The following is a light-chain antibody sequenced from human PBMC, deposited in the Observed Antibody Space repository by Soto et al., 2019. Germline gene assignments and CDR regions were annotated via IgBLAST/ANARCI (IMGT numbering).Light chain of an antibody. Sequence: QPVLTQPPSASGTPGQRVTISCSGSSSNIGSNTVNWYQQLPGTAHKLLIYSNNQRPSGVPDRFSGSKSGTSASLAIRGLQSEDEADYYCAAWEDSLNVHYVFGTGTKLTV. CDR3: AAWEDSLNVHYV. V-gene: IGLV1-44*01. J-gene: IGLJ1*01. CDR2: SNN. CDR1: SSNIGSNT.